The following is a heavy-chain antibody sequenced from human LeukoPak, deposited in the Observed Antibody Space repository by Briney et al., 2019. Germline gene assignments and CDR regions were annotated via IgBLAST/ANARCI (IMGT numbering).Heavy chain of an antibody. CDR3: ASVSSGYSSGWYRGHYFDY. D-gene: IGHD6-19*01. V-gene: IGHV4-39*07. CDR2: IYYSGST. Sequence: SETLSLTCTVSGGSISSSSYYWGWIRQPPGKGLEWSGSIYYSGSTYYNPSLKSRVTISVDTSKNQFSLKLSSVTAADTAVYYCASVSSGYSSGWYRGHYFDYWGQGTLVTVSS. CDR1: GGSISSSSYY. J-gene: IGHJ4*02.